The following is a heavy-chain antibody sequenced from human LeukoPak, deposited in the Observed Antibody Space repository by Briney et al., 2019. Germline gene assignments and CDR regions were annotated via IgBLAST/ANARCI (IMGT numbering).Heavy chain of an antibody. CDR1: GFTFSSYG. Sequence: PGGSLRLSCAASGFTFSSYGMHWVRQAPGKGLEWVAVISYDGSNKYYADSVKGRFTISRDNSKNSLYLQMNSLRAEDTTVYYCARAIQYTYSGSYLVPDAFDIWGQGTMVTVSS. CDR2: ISYDGSNK. D-gene: IGHD1-26*01. V-gene: IGHV3-30*03. J-gene: IGHJ3*02. CDR3: ARAIQYTYSGSYLVPDAFDI.